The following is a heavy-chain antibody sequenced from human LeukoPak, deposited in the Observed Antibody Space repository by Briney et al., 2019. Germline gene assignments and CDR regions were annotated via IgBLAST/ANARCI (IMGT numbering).Heavy chain of an antibody. J-gene: IGHJ4*02. Sequence: ASVKVSCKASGYTFTSYGISWVRQAPGQGLEWMGWISAYNGDTNYAQKLQGRVTMTTDTSTSTAYMELRSLRSDDTAVYYCARGTYYYDSSGALDYWGQGTPVTVSS. CDR3: ARGTYYYDSSGALDY. CDR1: GYTFTSYG. CDR2: ISAYNGDT. D-gene: IGHD3-22*01. V-gene: IGHV1-18*01.